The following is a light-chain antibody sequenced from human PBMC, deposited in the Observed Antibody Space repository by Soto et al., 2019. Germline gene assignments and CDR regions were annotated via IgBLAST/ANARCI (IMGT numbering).Light chain of an antibody. CDR3: QQYDNLPLI. CDR2: DAS. CDR1: QDIRKY. Sequence: IQMTQSPSSLSPSVGDRVTITVQATQDIRKYLNWYQQKPGKAPKLLIYDASSLETGVPSRFSGSGSGTDFTLTISSLQPEDFATYYCQQYDNLPLIFGQGTRLEIK. J-gene: IGKJ5*01. V-gene: IGKV1-33*01.